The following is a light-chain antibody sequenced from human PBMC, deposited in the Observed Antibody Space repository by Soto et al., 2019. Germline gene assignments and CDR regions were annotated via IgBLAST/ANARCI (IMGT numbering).Light chain of an antibody. Sequence: QSVLTQPASVSGSPGQSITISCVATRGDIGDYNYVSWDQQHPGKVPKVIIYDVSNRPSGVSYRFSGTKSGNTASLTVSGLQAEDEADYYCCSYTRSGTLIFGTGTKVTVL. J-gene: IGLJ1*01. CDR1: RGDIGDYNY. CDR2: DVS. V-gene: IGLV2-14*01. CDR3: CSYTRSGTLI.